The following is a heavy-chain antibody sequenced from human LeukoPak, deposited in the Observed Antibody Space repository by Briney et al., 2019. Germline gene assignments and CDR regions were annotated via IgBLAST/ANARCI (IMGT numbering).Heavy chain of an antibody. Sequence: GRSLRLSCAASGFTFDDYAMHWVRQAPGKGLEWVSGISWNSGSIGYADSVKGRFTISRDNAKSSLYLQMNSLRAEDTALYYCAKASYGDYAGYFDYWGQGTLVTVSS. V-gene: IGHV3-9*01. J-gene: IGHJ4*02. CDR1: GFTFDDYA. CDR2: ISWNSGSI. D-gene: IGHD4-17*01. CDR3: AKASYGDYAGYFDY.